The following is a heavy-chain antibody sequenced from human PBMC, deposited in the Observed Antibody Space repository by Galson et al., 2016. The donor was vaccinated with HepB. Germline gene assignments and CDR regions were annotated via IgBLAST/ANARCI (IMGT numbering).Heavy chain of an antibody. Sequence: SVKVSCKASGGTFSSYAINWVRQAPGQGLEWMGGIIPIFGSTNYAQKFQGRVTITADISTSTAYMELSSLRSEDTAVYYCARDFEQQLVRDDYYYYGMDVWGQGTTVIVSS. CDR2: IIPIFGST. J-gene: IGHJ6*02. V-gene: IGHV1-69*06. D-gene: IGHD6-13*01. CDR1: GGTFSSYA. CDR3: ARDFEQQLVRDDYYYYGMDV.